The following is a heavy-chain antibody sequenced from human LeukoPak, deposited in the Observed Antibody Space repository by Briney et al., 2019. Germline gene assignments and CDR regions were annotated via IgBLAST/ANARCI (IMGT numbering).Heavy chain of an antibody. CDR3: ARDLVGAIAHGFDY. J-gene: IGHJ4*02. Sequence: GRSRGLSCAASGFTFSKYGMHWVRQAPGKGLEWVAVIWYDGSDKYYADSVKGRFTISRDISKNTLYLQMNSLRAEDTAVYYCARDLVGAIAHGFDYWGQGTLVTDSS. CDR1: GFTFSKYG. CDR2: IWYDGSDK. V-gene: IGHV3-33*01. D-gene: IGHD1-26*01.